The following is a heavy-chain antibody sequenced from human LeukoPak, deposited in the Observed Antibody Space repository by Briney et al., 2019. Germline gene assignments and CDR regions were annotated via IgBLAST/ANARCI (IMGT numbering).Heavy chain of an antibody. D-gene: IGHD3-3*01. Sequence: ESVKGRFTISRDNAKNTLYLKLNSLRPEDTAVYYCARPSGSVTIFGVVDYFDYWGQGSLVTVSS. CDR3: ARPSGSVTIFGVVDYFDY. J-gene: IGHJ4*02. V-gene: IGHV3-30*01.